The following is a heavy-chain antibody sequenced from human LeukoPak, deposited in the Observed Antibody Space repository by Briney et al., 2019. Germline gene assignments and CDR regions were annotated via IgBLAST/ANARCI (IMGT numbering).Heavy chain of an antibody. J-gene: IGHJ6*03. Sequence: SETLSLTCTVSGGSISSSSYYWSWIRQPPGKGLEWIGYIYYSGSTSYNPSLKSRVIISVDTSKNQFSLKLSSVTAADTAVYYCATSPTPRGAYYYYMDVWGKGTTVTVSS. CDR3: ATSPTPRGAYYYYMDV. V-gene: IGHV4-30-4*08. CDR1: GGSISSSSYY. D-gene: IGHD3-10*01. CDR2: IYYSGST.